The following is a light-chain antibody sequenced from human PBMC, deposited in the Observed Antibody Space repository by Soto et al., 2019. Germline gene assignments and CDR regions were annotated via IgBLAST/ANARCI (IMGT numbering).Light chain of an antibody. CDR3: QQYNGLFT. Sequence: DIQLTQSPSFLSASVGDRVTITFRASQGISNYLAWYQQKPGKAPKLLIYAASTLQGGVPSRFSGNGSGTEFTLTITGLQPDDFATYFCQQYNGLFTFGPGTKVD. CDR2: AAS. V-gene: IGKV1-9*01. CDR1: QGISNY. J-gene: IGKJ3*01.